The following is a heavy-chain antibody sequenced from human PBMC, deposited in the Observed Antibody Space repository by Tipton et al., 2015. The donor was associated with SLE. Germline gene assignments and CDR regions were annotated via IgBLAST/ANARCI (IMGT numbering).Heavy chain of an antibody. D-gene: IGHD5/OR15-5a*01. J-gene: IGHJ4*02. CDR2: LHHSGSS. CDR3: ARGSGGLYDSAY. CDR1: GGSFSGYY. V-gene: IGHV4-34*01. Sequence: TLSLTCTVSGGSFSGYYWSWIRQPPGKGLEWIGELHHSGSSNYNPSLKSQVSISIDTSKNQFSLKLSSVTAADAAVYYCARGSGGLYDSAYWGQGTLVTVSS.